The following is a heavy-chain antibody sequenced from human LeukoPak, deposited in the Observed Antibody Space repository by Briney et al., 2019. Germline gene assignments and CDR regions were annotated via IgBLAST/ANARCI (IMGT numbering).Heavy chain of an antibody. CDR3: ARIKVRQWLAYYFDY. Sequence: LPGGSLRLSCAASGFTFSSYWMSWVRQAPGEGLEWVSNIKQDGSEKYYVDSVKGRFTISRDNAKNSLYLQMNSLRAEDTAVYYCARIKVRQWLAYYFDYWGQGTLVTVSS. J-gene: IGHJ4*02. D-gene: IGHD6-19*01. CDR2: IKQDGSEK. CDR1: GFTFSSYW. V-gene: IGHV3-7*01.